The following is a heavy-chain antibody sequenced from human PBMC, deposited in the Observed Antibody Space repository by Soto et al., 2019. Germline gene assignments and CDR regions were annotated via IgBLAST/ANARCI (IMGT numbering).Heavy chain of an antibody. J-gene: IGHJ6*02. D-gene: IGHD2-15*01. V-gene: IGHV3-48*02. CDR3: AREGWPLLQSGMDV. CDR2: ISSDNRTI. Sequence: EVQLVESGGGLIQRGGSLRLSCAASGFTFGHYSMNWDRQAPGKGPEWVSYISSDNRTINYADSVKGRFIITRDNAKKSLYLQMHSLRDEDAAVYYCAREGWPLLQSGMDVWGQGTTVTVSS. CDR1: GFTFGHYS.